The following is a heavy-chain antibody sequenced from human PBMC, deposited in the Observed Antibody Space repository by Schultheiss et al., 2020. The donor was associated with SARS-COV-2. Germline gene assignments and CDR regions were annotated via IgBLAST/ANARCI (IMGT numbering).Heavy chain of an antibody. Sequence: GESLKISCAASGFTFSSYAMHWVRQAPGKGLEWVAVISYDGCNKYYADSVKGRFTISRDNSKNTLYLQMNSLRAEDTAVYYCASAHPAREWAVAGFWGQGTLVTVSS. D-gene: IGHD6-19*01. J-gene: IGHJ4*02. V-gene: IGHV3-30*04. CDR3: ASAHPAREWAVAGF. CDR1: GFTFSSYA. CDR2: ISYDGCNK.